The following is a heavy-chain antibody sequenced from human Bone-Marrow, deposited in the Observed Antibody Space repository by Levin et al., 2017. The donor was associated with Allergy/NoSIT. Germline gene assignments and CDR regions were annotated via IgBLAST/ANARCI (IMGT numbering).Heavy chain of an antibody. CDR2: IRSKAYGGTT. V-gene: IGHV3-49*04. CDR3: TRPGRWELLTLRY. CDR1: GFTFGDYA. J-gene: IGHJ4*02. Sequence: GESLKISCTASGFTFGDYAMSWVRQAPGKGLEWVGFIRSKAYGGTTEYAASVKGRFTISRDDSKSIAYLQMNSLKTEDTAVYYCTRPGRWELLTLRYWGQGTLVTVSS. D-gene: IGHD1-26*01.